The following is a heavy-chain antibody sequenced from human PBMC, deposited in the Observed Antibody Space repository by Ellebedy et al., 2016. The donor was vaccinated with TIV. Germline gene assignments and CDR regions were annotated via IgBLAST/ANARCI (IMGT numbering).Heavy chain of an antibody. CDR2: ISGDGGST. J-gene: IGHJ4*02. V-gene: IGHV3-23*01. CDR3: RQGHYADY. CDR1: GFTFRNFF. Sequence: GESLKISCATSGFTFRNFFMSWVRQTPGKGLEWVSTISGDGGSTYFADSVKGRFTISRDNSKSTMYLQMNSLRADDTAVYYCRQGHYADYWGQGTLVTVSS.